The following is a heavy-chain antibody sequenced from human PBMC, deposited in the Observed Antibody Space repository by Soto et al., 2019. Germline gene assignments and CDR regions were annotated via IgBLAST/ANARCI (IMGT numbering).Heavy chain of an antibody. D-gene: IGHD6-13*01. CDR3: ARDRPGIAAAGYRPRLYHYYGMDV. J-gene: IGHJ6*02. CDR1: GFTFSSYA. CDR2: ISYDGSNK. V-gene: IGHV3-30-3*01. Sequence: GGSLRLSCAASGFTFSSYAMHWVRQAPGKGLEWVAVISYDGSNKYYADSVKGRFTISRDNSKNTLYLQMNSLRAEDTAVYYCARDRPGIAAAGYRPRLYHYYGMDVWGQGTTVTVSS.